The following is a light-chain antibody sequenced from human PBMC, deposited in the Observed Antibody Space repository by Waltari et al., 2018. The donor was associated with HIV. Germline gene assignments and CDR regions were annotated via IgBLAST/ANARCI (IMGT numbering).Light chain of an antibody. CDR3: ASWDDKLSHWV. Sequence: QSVLTQPPSASKTPGQRVLMSCSGTNSNVGNTFVSWFQQVPGGAPKLVIYRNDRRPSGVSDRFSGAKSGSSASLAISGLQSDDEADYFCASWDDKLSHWVFGVGTKLTV. CDR2: RND. CDR1: NSNVGNTF. J-gene: IGLJ3*02. V-gene: IGLV1-47*01.